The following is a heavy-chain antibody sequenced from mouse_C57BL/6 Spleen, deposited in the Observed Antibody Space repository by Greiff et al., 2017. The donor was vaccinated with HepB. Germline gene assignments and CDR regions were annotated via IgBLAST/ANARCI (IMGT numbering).Heavy chain of an antibody. D-gene: IGHD1-1*01. J-gene: IGHJ2*01. CDR1: GYTFTSYW. V-gene: IGHV1-55*01. Sequence: QVQLQQPGAELVKPGASVKMSCKASGYTFTSYWITWVKQRPGQGLEWIGDIYPGSGSTNYNEKFKSKATLTVDTSSSTAYMQLSSLTSEDSAVYYWARVDYYGSSPYYFDYWGQGTTLTVSS. CDR2: IYPGSGST. CDR3: ARVDYYGSSPYYFDY.